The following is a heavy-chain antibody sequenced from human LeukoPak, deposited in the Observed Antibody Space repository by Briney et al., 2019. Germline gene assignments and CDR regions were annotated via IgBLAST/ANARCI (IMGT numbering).Heavy chain of an antibody. CDR3: ARAGNYDFWSGYYKGPYYYYGMDV. D-gene: IGHD3-3*01. Sequence: PSETLSLTCAVYGGSFSGYYWSWIRQPPGKGLEWIGEINHSGSTNYNPSLKSRVTISVDTSKNLFSLKLSSVTAADTAVYYCARAGNYDFWSGYYKGPYYYYGMDVWGQGTTVTVSS. CDR2: INHSGST. V-gene: IGHV4-34*01. CDR1: GGSFSGYY. J-gene: IGHJ6*02.